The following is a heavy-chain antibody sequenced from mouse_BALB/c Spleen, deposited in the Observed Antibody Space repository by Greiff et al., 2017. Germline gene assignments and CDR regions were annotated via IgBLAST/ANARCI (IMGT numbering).Heavy chain of an antibody. J-gene: IGHJ1*01. CDR2: IRNKANGYTT. V-gene: IGHV7-3*02. D-gene: IGHD2-1*01. Sequence: EGKVVESGGGLVQPGGSLRLSCATSGFTFTDYYMSWVRQPPGKPLEWLGFIRNKANGYTTEYSASVKGRFTISRDNSQSILYLQMNTLRAEDSATYYCARAYTLYGNYRYWYFDVWGAGTTVTVSS. CDR3: ARAYTLYGNYRYWYFDV. CDR1: GFTFTDYY.